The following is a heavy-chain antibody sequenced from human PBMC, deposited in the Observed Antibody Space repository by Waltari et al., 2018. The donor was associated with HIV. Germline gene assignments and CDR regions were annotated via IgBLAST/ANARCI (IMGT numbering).Heavy chain of an antibody. Sequence: QVQLVQSGAEVKKPGASVKVSCKASGYTFTGYYMHWVRQAPGQGLEWMGRINPNSGGTNSAQKFQGRVTMTRDTSISTAYMELSRLRSDDTAVYYCARSDWNLAGDYWGQGTLVTVSS. D-gene: IGHD1-7*01. CDR3: ARSDWNLAGDY. V-gene: IGHV1-2*06. CDR1: GYTFTGYY. CDR2: INPNSGGT. J-gene: IGHJ4*02.